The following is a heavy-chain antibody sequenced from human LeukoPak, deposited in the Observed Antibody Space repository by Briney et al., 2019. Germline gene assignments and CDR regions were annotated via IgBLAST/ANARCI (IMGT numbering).Heavy chain of an antibody. Sequence: GESLKISCKGSGXSFTSYWIGWVRQMPGKGLEWMGIIYPGDSDTRYSPSFQGQVTISADKSISTAYLQWSSLKASDTAMYYCARSYDSSGYYQHYFDYWGQGTLVTVSS. V-gene: IGHV5-51*01. CDR2: IYPGDSDT. CDR3: ARSYDSSGYYQHYFDY. D-gene: IGHD3-22*01. J-gene: IGHJ4*02. CDR1: GXSFTSYW.